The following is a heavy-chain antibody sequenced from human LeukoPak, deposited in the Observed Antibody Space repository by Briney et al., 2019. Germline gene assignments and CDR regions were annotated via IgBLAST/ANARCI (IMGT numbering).Heavy chain of an antibody. CDR2: IYYSGST. V-gene: IGHV4-39*07. Sequence: SETLSLTCTVSGGSISSSSYYWGWIRQPPGKGLEWIGSIYYSGSTYYNPSLKSRVTISVDTSKNQFSLKLSSVTAADTAVYYCARDISRGYSSPYWGQGTLVTVSS. CDR3: ARDISRGYSSPY. CDR1: GGSISSSSYY. D-gene: IGHD6-13*01. J-gene: IGHJ4*02.